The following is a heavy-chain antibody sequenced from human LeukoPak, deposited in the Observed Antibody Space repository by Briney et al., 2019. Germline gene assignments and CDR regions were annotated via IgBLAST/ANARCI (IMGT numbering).Heavy chain of an antibody. CDR1: GSNFGNYG. J-gene: IGHJ4*02. CDR2: LSDAGVRI. Sequence: PGGSLRLSCTASGSNFGNYGMSWVRQAPGKGLEWVSGLSDAGVRIFYADSVRGRFTVSRDNSKNTLYLQMDSLRAEDTAVYYCANTHCDSSPIVWNFWGQGTLVTVSS. D-gene: IGHD6-6*01. CDR3: ANTHCDSSPIVWNF. V-gene: IGHV3-23*01.